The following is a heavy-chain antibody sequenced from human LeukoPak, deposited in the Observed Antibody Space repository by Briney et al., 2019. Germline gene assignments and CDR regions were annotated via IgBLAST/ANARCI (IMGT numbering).Heavy chain of an antibody. CDR1: GFTISSDG. CDR2: IIGCNT. Sequence: GGSLRLSCAVSGFTISSDGMTWVRQAPGTGLELDSAIIGCNTFYTDSVRGRFSISRDDFKNTLYLQMNSLRAEDTAVYYCAKDSPLVGYTRDSSSNSFDHWGQGTLATVSS. V-gene: IGHV3-23*01. D-gene: IGHD2-2*02. J-gene: IGHJ4*02. CDR3: AKDSPLVGYTRDSSSNSFDH.